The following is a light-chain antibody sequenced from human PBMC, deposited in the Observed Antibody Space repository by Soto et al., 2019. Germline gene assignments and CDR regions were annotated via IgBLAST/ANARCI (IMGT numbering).Light chain of an antibody. CDR2: EVS. J-gene: IGLJ3*02. CDR1: SSDVGGCNY. V-gene: IGLV2-14*01. CDR3: SSYTSSILV. Sequence: QSVLTQPASVSGSPGQSITISCTGTSSDVGGCNYVSWYQQYPGKAPKLMIYEVSNRPSGVSIRFSGSKSGNTASLTISGLQAEDEADYYCSSYTSSILVFGGRTKVTVL.